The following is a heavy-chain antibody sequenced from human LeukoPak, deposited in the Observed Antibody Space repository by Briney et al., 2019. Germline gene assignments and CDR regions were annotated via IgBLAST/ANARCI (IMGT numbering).Heavy chain of an antibody. D-gene: IGHD4-23*01. V-gene: IGHV4-61*01. CDR3: ARAGRSLLRWCFDY. CDR1: GGSISSGSYY. Sequence: KTSETLSLTCTVSGGSISSGSYYWSWIRQPPGKGLEWIGYIYYSGSTNYNPSLKSRVTISVDTSKNQFSLKLSSVTAADTAVYYCARAGRSLLRWCFDYWGQGTLVTVSS. J-gene: IGHJ4*02. CDR2: IYYSGST.